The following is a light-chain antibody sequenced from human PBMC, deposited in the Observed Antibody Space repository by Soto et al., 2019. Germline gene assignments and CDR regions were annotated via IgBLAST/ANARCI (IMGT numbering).Light chain of an antibody. J-gene: IGKJ1*01. CDR1: QSISSW. Sequence: TQSPSTLSASVGDRVTITFRASQSISSWLAWYQQKPGKAPKLLIYDASSLESGVPSRFSGSGSGTEFTLTISSLQHDDFATYYCQQYDSYSPWTFGQGTKVDIK. CDR2: DAS. CDR3: QQYDSYSPWT. V-gene: IGKV1-5*01.